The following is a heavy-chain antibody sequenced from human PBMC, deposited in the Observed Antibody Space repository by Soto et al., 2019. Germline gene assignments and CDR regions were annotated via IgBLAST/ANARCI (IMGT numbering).Heavy chain of an antibody. D-gene: IGHD3-22*01. V-gene: IGHV3-23*01. Sequence: GGSLRLACAASGFTFSSYAMSWVRQAPGKGLEWVSAISGSGGSTYYADSVKGRFTISRDNSKNTLYLQMNSLRAEDTAVYYCAKDSVITMIVVVARPQYYFDYWGQGTLVTV. J-gene: IGHJ4*02. CDR1: GFTFSSYA. CDR2: ISGSGGST. CDR3: AKDSVITMIVVVARPQYYFDY.